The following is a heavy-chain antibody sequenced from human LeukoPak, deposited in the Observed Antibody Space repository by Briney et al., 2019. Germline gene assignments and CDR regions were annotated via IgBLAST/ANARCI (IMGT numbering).Heavy chain of an antibody. Sequence: GGSLRLSCAASGFTFSSYAMHWVRQAPGKGLEWVAVISYDGSNKYYADSVKGRFTISRDNSKNTLYLQMSSLRAEDTAVYYCARDLGGYDFWSGSLDYWGQGTLVTVSS. J-gene: IGHJ4*02. CDR3: ARDLGGYDFWSGSLDY. V-gene: IGHV3-30*15. D-gene: IGHD3-3*01. CDR2: ISYDGSNK. CDR1: GFTFSSYA.